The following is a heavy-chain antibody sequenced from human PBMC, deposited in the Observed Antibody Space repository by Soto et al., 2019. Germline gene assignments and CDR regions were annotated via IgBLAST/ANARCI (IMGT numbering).Heavy chain of an antibody. CDR2: ISSNGGST. Sequence: EVQLVESGGGLVQPGGSLRLSCAASGFTFSSYAMHWVRQAPGKGLEYVSAISSNGGSTYYANSLKGRFTISRDNSKNTLYLQMGSLRAEDMAVYYCARVDLRNQLPRGYYYMDVWGKGTTVTVSS. CDR1: GFTFSSYA. D-gene: IGHD2-2*01. CDR3: ARVDLRNQLPRGYYYMDV. V-gene: IGHV3-64*01. J-gene: IGHJ6*03.